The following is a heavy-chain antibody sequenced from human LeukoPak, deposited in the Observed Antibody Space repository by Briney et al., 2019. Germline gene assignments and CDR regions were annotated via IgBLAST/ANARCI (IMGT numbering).Heavy chain of an antibody. V-gene: IGHV3-30*03. J-gene: IGHJ4*02. D-gene: IGHD6-19*01. Sequence: GGSLRLSCAASRFTFSNAWMSWVRQAPGKGLEWVAVISYDGSNKYYADSVKGRFTISRDNSKNTLYLQMNSLRAEDTAVYYCALLGIAVAAGFDYWGQGTLVTVSS. CDR1: RFTFSNAW. CDR2: ISYDGSNK. CDR3: ALLGIAVAAGFDY.